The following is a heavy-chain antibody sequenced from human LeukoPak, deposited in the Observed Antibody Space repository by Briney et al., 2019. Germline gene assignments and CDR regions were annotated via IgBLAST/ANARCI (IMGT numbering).Heavy chain of an antibody. Sequence: GGSLRLSCAASGFTFSSYAMNWVRQAPGKGLEWVSSISGSGGRTYYADSVKGRFTISRDNSKNTLFLQMNSQRAEDTAVYYCAKERKYYDSSGYSGFDYWGQGTLVTVSS. CDR2: ISGSGGRT. CDR1: GFTFSSYA. V-gene: IGHV3-23*01. J-gene: IGHJ4*02. D-gene: IGHD3-22*01. CDR3: AKERKYYDSSGYSGFDY.